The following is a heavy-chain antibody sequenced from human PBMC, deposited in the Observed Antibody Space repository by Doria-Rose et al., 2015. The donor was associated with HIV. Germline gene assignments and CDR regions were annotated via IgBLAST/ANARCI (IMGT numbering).Heavy chain of an antibody. V-gene: IGHV2-26*01. D-gene: IGHD6-13*01. Sequence: QITLKESGPVLVKPTETLTLTCTVSGVSLSSPGVGVSRIRQPPGKALEWLANIFSDDERSYKTSPKSRLTISRGTSKSQVVLTMTDMDPVDTATYYCARIKSSRWYHKYYFDFWGQGTLVIVSA. J-gene: IGHJ4*02. CDR2: IFSDDER. CDR3: ARIKSSRWYHKYYFDF. CDR1: GVSLSSPGVG.